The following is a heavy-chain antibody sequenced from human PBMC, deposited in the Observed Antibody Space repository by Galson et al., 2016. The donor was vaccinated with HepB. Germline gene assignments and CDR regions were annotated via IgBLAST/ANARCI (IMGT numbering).Heavy chain of an antibody. CDR3: SIEPADFGDDTDAFEI. CDR2: ISYTGSS. V-gene: IGHV4-31*03. J-gene: IGHJ3*02. Sequence: TLSLTCTVSGYSISSGGYHWSWIRQHPGKGLEWIGYISYTGSSSYNPSLKSRLSMSIDPSKNQFSLKLESVTAADTAMYFCSIEPADFGDDTDAFEIWGQGTVVIVSS. D-gene: IGHD3-10*01. CDR1: GYSISSGGYH.